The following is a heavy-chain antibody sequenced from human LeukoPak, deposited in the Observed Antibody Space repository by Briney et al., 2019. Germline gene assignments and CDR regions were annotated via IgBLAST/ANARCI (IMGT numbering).Heavy chain of an antibody. CDR2: IYPGDSDT. D-gene: IGHD3-22*01. J-gene: IGHJ3*02. Sequence: GESLKISCKGSGYSFSSFWIGWVRQMPGKGLEWMAIIYPGDSDTKYSPSFQDQVTISADKSINTAYLHWRSLKASDTAMYYCARLSMIDTFDIWGPGTVVTVSS. V-gene: IGHV5-51*01. CDR1: GYSFSSFW. CDR3: ARLSMIDTFDI.